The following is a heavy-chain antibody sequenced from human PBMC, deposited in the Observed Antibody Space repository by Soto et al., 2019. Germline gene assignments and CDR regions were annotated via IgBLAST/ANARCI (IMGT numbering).Heavy chain of an antibody. J-gene: IGHJ4*02. Sequence: ASVKVSCKASGYTFTSYAMHWVRQAPGQRLEWMGWINAGNGNTKYSQKFQGRVTITRDTSASTAYMEPSSLRSEDTAVYYCASEQWLVLYGGQGTLVIVSS. CDR3: ASEQWLVLY. CDR1: GYTFTSYA. CDR2: INAGNGNT. D-gene: IGHD6-19*01. V-gene: IGHV1-3*01.